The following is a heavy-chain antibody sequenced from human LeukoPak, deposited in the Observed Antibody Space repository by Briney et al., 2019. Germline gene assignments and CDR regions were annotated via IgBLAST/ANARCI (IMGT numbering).Heavy chain of an antibody. Sequence: ASVKVSCKASGGTFSSYAISWVRQAPGQGLEWMGGIIPIFGTANYAQKFQGRVTITADESTSTAYMELSSLRSEDTAVYYCARSQYSKSGSWFDPWGQGTLVTVSS. D-gene: IGHD4-11*01. CDR2: IIPIFGTA. V-gene: IGHV1-69*01. J-gene: IGHJ5*02. CDR3: ARSQYSKSGSWFDP. CDR1: GGTFSSYA.